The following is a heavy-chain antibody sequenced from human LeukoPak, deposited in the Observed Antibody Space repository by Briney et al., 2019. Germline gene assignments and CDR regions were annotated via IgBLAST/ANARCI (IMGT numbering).Heavy chain of an antibody. CDR3: ARSSSWYGTCGL. J-gene: IGHJ4*02. V-gene: IGHV4-59*01. CDR2: IYYTGST. CDR1: GGSITNYY. D-gene: IGHD6-13*01. Sequence: PPETLSLTCTVAGGSITNYYWSWIRQSPGQGLEWIAYIYYTGSTTYNPSLKSRVTISLDTSKNQFSLRLNSVTAADTAVYYCARSSSWYGTCGLWGRGILDAVSS.